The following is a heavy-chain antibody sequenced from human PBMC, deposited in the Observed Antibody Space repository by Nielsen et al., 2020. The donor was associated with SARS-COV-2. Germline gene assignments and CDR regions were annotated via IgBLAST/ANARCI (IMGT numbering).Heavy chain of an antibody. CDR2: ISGSGGST. D-gene: IGHD3-3*01. V-gene: IGHV3-23*01. Sequence: GESLKISCAASGFTFSSYAMSWVRQAPGKGLEWVSAISGSGGSTYYADSVKGRFTISRDNSKNTLYLQMNSLRAEDTAVYYCARGTIFGVARFDYWGQGTLVTVSS. J-gene: IGHJ4*02. CDR1: GFTFSSYA. CDR3: ARGTIFGVARFDY.